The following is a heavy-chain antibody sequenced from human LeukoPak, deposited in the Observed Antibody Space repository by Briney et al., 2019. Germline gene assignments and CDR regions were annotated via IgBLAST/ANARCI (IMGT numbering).Heavy chain of an antibody. Sequence: RGSLRLSRAASGFTFSVYPMSWVRQAPGEGLAWDSIFGPSGYITFYADSVKGRFTISRDNSKNTLYLQMNSLRAEDTAVYFCAKGEGYCGGGVCYRYFDNWGQGTLVTVSS. D-gene: IGHD2-8*02. J-gene: IGHJ4*02. V-gene: IGHV3-23*01. CDR1: GFTFSVYP. CDR3: AKGEGYCGGGVCYRYFDN. CDR2: FGPSGYIT.